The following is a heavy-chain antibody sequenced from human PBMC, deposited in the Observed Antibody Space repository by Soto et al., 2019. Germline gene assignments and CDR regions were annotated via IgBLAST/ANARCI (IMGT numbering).Heavy chain of an antibody. Sequence: ASVKVSCKASGYSFTDYHIHWVRQAPGQGLEWMGWMNPNSGNTGYAQKFQGRVTMTRNTSISTAYMELSSLRSEDTAVYYCARRKYSSGWYDYWGQGTLVTVSS. CDR3: ARRKYSSGWYDY. J-gene: IGHJ4*02. CDR2: MNPNSGNT. CDR1: GYSFTDYH. D-gene: IGHD6-19*01. V-gene: IGHV1-8*02.